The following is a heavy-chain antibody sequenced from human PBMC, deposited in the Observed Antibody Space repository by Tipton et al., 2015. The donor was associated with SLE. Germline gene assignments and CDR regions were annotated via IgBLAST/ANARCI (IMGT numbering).Heavy chain of an antibody. Sequence: SLRLSCAASGFTFNTYAMHWVRQAPGKGLEWVASITYNSGFIYYADSLKGRFTISRDNAKNSVFLQMNTLRHEDTAVYYCARGLAATTSLRIEDAFEIWGQGTVVTVSS. V-gene: IGHV3-21*03. J-gene: IGHJ3*02. CDR2: ITYNSGFI. CDR1: GFTFNTYA. D-gene: IGHD2/OR15-2a*01. CDR3: ARGLAATTSLRIEDAFEI.